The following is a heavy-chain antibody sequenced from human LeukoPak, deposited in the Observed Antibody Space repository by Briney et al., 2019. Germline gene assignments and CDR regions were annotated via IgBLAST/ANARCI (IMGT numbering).Heavy chain of an antibody. CDR1: GFTFSSYV. D-gene: IGHD5-18*01. J-gene: IGHJ4*02. Sequence: LPGGSLRLSCAASGFTFSSYVIRWVRQAPGKGLEWVSAISGSGGSTYYADSVKGRFTISRDNSKNTLYLQMNSLRAEDTAVYYCAKALSAGYTYGSFDYWGQGTLVTVSS. CDR2: ISGSGGST. CDR3: AKALSAGYTYGSFDY. V-gene: IGHV3-23*01.